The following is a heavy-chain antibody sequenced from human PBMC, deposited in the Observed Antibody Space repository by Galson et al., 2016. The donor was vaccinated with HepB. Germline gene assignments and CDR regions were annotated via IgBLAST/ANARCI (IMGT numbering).Heavy chain of an antibody. CDR2: IDGPTPKT. Sequence: SLRLSCAASGFTFRNYALSWVRRAPGKGLEWVSHIDGPTPKTQHADSVRGRFSIYRDNSRDTLCLQMDSLTAEDSAIYYCTTWLSHHFDYWGQGTRVTVSS. V-gene: IGHV3-23*01. D-gene: IGHD6-19*01. J-gene: IGHJ4*02. CDR3: TTWLSHHFDY. CDR1: GFTFRNYA.